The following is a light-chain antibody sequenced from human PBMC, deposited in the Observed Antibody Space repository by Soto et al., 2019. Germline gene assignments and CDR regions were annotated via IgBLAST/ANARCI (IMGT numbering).Light chain of an antibody. V-gene: IGLV2-14*01. Sequence: QSVLTQPASVSGSPGQSITISCTGTSSDVGDNNYVSWYQQHPGKAPKLMIYDVTHRPSGISNRFSGSKSGNTASLTISGLQAEDEADYYCSSYTSSSTLYVFGTGTKGTVL. J-gene: IGLJ1*01. CDR2: DVT. CDR3: SSYTSSSTLYV. CDR1: SSDVGDNNY.